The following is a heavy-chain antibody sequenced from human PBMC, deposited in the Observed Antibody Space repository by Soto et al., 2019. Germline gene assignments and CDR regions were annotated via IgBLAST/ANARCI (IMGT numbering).Heavy chain of an antibody. V-gene: IGHV4-59*01. CDR1: GASMSGYS. Sequence: SETLSLTCTVSGASMSGYSWSWIRQPPGRGLEWIGLVFNSGTTNYNPSLKSRVSMSVDTYNNQISLKIYSVTAADTAVYYCASSGAGSGDFWGQGTLVTVSS. D-gene: IGHD3-10*01. J-gene: IGHJ4*02. CDR3: ASSGAGSGDF. CDR2: VFNSGTT.